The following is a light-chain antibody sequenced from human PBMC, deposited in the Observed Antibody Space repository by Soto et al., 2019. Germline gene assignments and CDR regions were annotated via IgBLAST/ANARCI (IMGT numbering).Light chain of an antibody. CDR1: QGINSF. Sequence: AIQLTQSPSSLSASVGDRVTITCRASQGINSFLAWYQQKPGKAPKLLIYDASSLESGVPSRFSGSGSGTEFTLTISSLQPDDFATYYCQQYNSYHVTFGQGTKVDIK. CDR3: QQYNSYHVT. J-gene: IGKJ1*01. CDR2: DAS. V-gene: IGKV1-13*02.